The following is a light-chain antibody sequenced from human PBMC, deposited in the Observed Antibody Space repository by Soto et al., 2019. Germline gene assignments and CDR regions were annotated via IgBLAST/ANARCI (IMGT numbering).Light chain of an antibody. Sequence: QSVLTQPASVSGSPGQSTTISCTGTSRDIGTSNLVSWYQQYPGKAPKLMFYEVTKRPSGISYRFSGSKSGNTASPTISGLQPEDEDDYDCSSFTGLSPSLFGFGTGTKVTVL. CDR3: SSFTGLSPSLFG. V-gene: IGLV2-23*02. CDR2: EVT. J-gene: IGLJ1*01. CDR1: SRDIGTSNL.